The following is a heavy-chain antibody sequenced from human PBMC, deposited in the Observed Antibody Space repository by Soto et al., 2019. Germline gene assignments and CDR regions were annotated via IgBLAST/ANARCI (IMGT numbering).Heavy chain of an antibody. Sequence: QVHLVESGGGVVQPGRSLRLSCAASGFTFSSYGIQWVRQAPGKGLEWVTFISYDGSDKYYADSVKGRFTISRDNSKYTVYLQMDSLTIEDTAVYHCARSATVTTYFENWGQGTLVTVSS. V-gene: IGHV3-30-3*01. J-gene: IGHJ4*02. CDR2: ISYDGSDK. D-gene: IGHD4-17*01. CDR3: ARSATVTTYFEN. CDR1: GFTFSSYG.